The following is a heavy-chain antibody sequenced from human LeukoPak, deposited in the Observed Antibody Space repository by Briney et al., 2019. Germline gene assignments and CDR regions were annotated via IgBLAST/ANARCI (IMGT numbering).Heavy chain of an antibody. Sequence: PSETLSLTCTVSGGSISSYYWSWIRQPPGKGLEWIGYIYYSGSTNYNPSLKSRVTISVDTSKNQFSLKLSSVTAADTAVYYCARGTTVTSRYFDLWGRGTLVTVSS. D-gene: IGHD4-17*01. V-gene: IGHV4-59*01. CDR1: GGSISSYY. J-gene: IGHJ2*01. CDR3: ARGTTVTSRYFDL. CDR2: IYYSGST.